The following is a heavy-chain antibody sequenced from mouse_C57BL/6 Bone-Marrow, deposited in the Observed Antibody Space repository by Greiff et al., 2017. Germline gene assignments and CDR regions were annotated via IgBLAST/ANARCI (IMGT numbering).Heavy chain of an antibody. J-gene: IGHJ1*03. CDR3: ARETVVDWYFDV. V-gene: IGHV1-19*01. CDR2: INPYNGGT. CDR1: GYTFTDYY. D-gene: IGHD1-1*01. Sequence: EVKLMESGPVLVKPGASVKMSCKASGYTFTDYYMNWVKQSHGKSLEWIGVINPYNGGTSYNQKFKGKATLTVDKSSSTAYMELNSLTSEDSAVYYCARETVVDWYFDVWGTGTTVTVSS.